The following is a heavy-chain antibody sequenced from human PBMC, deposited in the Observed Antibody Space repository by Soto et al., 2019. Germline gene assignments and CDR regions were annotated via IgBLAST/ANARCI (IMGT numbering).Heavy chain of an antibody. CDR3: AREYYYDSSAYYFSV. Sequence: ASVKVSCKTSGYTFTGYYMHWVRQAPGQGLEWMGWINPNSGGTNYAQKFQGRLTMTSDTSISTAYMELSRLRSDDTAVYYCAREYYYDSSAYYFSVWGQGTLVTVS. V-gene: IGHV1-2*02. CDR1: GYTFTGYY. CDR2: INPNSGGT. D-gene: IGHD3-22*01. J-gene: IGHJ4*02.